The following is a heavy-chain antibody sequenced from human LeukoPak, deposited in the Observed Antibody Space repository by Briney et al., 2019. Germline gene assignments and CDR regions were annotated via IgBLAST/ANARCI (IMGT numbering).Heavy chain of an antibody. CDR2: ISAYNGDT. V-gene: IGHV1-18*01. CDR3: VRARLYGDYGFDP. J-gene: IGHJ5*02. D-gene: IGHD4-17*01. CDR1: GYTFTSYG. Sequence: ASVKVSCKASGYTFTSYGISWVRQAPGQGLEWMGWISAYNGDTNYAQKLQGRVTMTTDTSTSTAYMELRSLRSDDTAVYYCVRARLYGDYGFDPWGQGTLVTVSS.